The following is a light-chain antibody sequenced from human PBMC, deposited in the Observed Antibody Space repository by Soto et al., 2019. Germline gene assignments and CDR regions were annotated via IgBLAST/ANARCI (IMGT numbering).Light chain of an antibody. CDR3: QQYYDWPPYT. CDR1: QYISSS. V-gene: IGKV3-15*01. Sequence: EMLMTQSPATLSVSPGESATLSCRASQYISSSLAWYQHKVGQAPRLLIYGASTGATGVPARFSGSGSGTEFTLTISSLQSEDFAVYYCQQYYDWPPYTFGQGTKLEIK. CDR2: GAS. J-gene: IGKJ2*01.